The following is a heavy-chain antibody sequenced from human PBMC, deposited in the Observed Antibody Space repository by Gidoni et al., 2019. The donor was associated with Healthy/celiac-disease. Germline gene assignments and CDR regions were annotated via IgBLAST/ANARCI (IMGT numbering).Heavy chain of an antibody. Sequence: QFQLVQSGAEVKQPGASVKVSCKASGYTFTSYDIYWVRKATGQGLEWMGLMSPNSGNTGYAQKFQCRVTMTRNASISTSYMELSSLRSEDTAVYYCARGIYDSSAYDAFDIWGQGTMVTVSS. CDR1: GYTFTSYD. V-gene: IGHV1-8*01. CDR3: ARGIYDSSAYDAFDI. CDR2: MSPNSGNT. D-gene: IGHD3-22*01. J-gene: IGHJ3*02.